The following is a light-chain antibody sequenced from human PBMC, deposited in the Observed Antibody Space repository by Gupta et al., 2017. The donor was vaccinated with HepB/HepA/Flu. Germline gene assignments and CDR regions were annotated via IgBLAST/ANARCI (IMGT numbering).Light chain of an antibody. Sequence: VLPQSPATLSLSPGERATLSCRASQSVRTYLAWYQQKPGQAPRLLIYESSNRATGIPARCSGSGSGTDFTLTISSLEPEDVAICYCQQRSDWPLTFGGGTKVDIK. CDR1: QSVRTY. J-gene: IGKJ4*01. CDR2: ESS. V-gene: IGKV3-11*01. CDR3: QQRSDWPLT.